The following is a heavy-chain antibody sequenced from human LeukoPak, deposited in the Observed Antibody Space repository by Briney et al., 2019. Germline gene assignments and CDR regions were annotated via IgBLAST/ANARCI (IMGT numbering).Heavy chain of an antibody. Sequence: ASVKVSCKASGYTFTSYDINWVRQATGQGLERMGWMNPNSGNTGYAQKFQGGVTMTRNTSISTAYMELSSLRSEDTAVYYCARAFTVIRWRDYYYGMDVWGQGTTVTVSS. CDR1: GYTFTSYD. J-gene: IGHJ6*02. CDR3: ARAFTVIRWRDYYYGMDV. V-gene: IGHV1-8*01. D-gene: IGHD3-10*01. CDR2: MNPNSGNT.